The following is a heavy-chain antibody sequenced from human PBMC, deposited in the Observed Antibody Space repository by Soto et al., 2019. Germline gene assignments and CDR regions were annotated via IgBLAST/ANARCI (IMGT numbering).Heavy chain of an antibody. CDR1: GYTFTSYG. D-gene: IGHD3-16*01. J-gene: IGHJ6*02. CDR2: INGYNGNT. V-gene: IGHV1-18*01. CDR3: ASRGDVPYYFSGLDV. Sequence: QVQLVQSGAEVKKPGASVKVSCKASGYTFTSYGITWVRQAPGQGLEWLGWINGYNGNTNYAQKHQGRVTMTTDTSTSTAYMELRSLRSDDTAVYYCASRGDVPYYFSGLDVWGQGTTVTVSS.